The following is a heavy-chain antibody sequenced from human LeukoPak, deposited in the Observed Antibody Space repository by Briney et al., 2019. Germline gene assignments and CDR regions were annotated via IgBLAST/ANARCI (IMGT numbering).Heavy chain of an antibody. CDR2: ISYDGSNK. CDR3: AKDGAAAGTATDY. J-gene: IGHJ4*02. CDR1: GFIFPNYA. D-gene: IGHD6-13*01. V-gene: IGHV3-30*18. Sequence: GGSLRLSCAASGFIFPNYAMRWVGQAPGKGLEWVAVISYDGSNKYYADSVKGRFTISRDNSKNTLYLQMNSLRAEDTAVYYCAKDGAAAGTATDYWGQGTLVTVSS.